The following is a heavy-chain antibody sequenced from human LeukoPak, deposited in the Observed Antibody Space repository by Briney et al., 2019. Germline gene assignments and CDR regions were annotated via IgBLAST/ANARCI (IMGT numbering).Heavy chain of an antibody. J-gene: IGHJ4*02. CDR3: ARVDYYDSSGYYYGGDY. V-gene: IGHV4-39*01. Sequence: SETLSLTCTVSGGSISSSSYYWGWIRQPPGKGLEWIGSIYYSGSTYYNPSLKSRVTISVDTSKNQFSLRLSSVTAADTAVYYCARVDYYDSSGYYYGGDYWGQGTLVTVSS. D-gene: IGHD3-22*01. CDR2: IYYSGST. CDR1: GGSISSSSYY.